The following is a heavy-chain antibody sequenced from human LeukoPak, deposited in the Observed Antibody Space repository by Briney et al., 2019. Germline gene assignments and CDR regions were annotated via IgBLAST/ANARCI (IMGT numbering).Heavy chain of an antibody. CDR1: GGNFRNYG. V-gene: IGHV1-69*13. J-gene: IGHJ4*02. CDR2: MLPIFGTA. Sequence: SVKVSCKASGGNFRNYGFHWVRQAPGQGLEWMGGMLPIFGTANYAQKFQGRVTVTADESSNTASLDLSSLTSEDTAVYYCATDPNPYSSTSGYFDFWGQGTLVTVSS. D-gene: IGHD6-13*01. CDR3: ATDPNPYSSTSGYFDF.